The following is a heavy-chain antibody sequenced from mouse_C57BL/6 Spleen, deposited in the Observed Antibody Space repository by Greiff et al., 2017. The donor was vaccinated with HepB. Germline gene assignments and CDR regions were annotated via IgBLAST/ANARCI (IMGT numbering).Heavy chain of an antibody. CDR3: AISPNWDDAMDY. CDR1: GFTFTDYY. Sequence: EVKLVESGGGLVQPGGSLSLSCAASGFTFTDYYMSWVRQPPGKALEWLGFIRNKANGYTTEYSASVKGRFTISRDNSQSILYLQMHALRAEDSATYYCAISPNWDDAMDYWGQGTSVTVSS. D-gene: IGHD4-1*01. V-gene: IGHV7-3*01. J-gene: IGHJ4*01. CDR2: IRNKANGYTT.